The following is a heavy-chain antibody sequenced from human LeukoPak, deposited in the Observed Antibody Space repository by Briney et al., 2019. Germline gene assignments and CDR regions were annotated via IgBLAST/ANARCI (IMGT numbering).Heavy chain of an antibody. CDR1: GGTSTSYA. CDR3: ARTGYYYYYMDV. Sequence: SVKVSCKASGGTSTSYAIGWVRQAPGQGLDGMGGIIPIFGTANYAQKFQGRVTITTDESTSTAYMELSSLRSEDTAVYYCARTGYYYYYMDVWGKGTTVTVSS. J-gene: IGHJ6*03. V-gene: IGHV1-69*05. CDR2: IIPIFGTA.